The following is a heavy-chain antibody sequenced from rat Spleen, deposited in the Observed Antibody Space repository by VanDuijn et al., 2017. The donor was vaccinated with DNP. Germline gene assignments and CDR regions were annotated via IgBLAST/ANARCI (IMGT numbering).Heavy chain of an antibody. CDR2: SSYDGGST. CDR3: ARHVLPLRVWDY. CDR1: GFTFRDYY. D-gene: IGHD1-4*01. J-gene: IGHJ2*01. Sequence: EVRLVESGGGLVQPGRSLKLSCAASGFTFRDYYMAWVRQAPTKGLEWVAYSSYDGGSTYNGDSVKGRFTISRDNAKSTLYLQMNSLRSEDMATYYCARHVLPLRVWDYWGQGVMVTVSS. V-gene: IGHV5-22*01.